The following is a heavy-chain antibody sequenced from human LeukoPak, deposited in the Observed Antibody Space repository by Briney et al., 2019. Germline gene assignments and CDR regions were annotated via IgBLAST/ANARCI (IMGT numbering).Heavy chain of an antibody. CDR1: GGSFSGYY. V-gene: IGHV4-34*01. Sequence: PSETLSLTCAVYGGSFSGYYWSWVRQPPGKGLEWIGEINHSGSTNYNPSLKSRVTISVDTSKNQFSLKLSSVTVADTAVYYCARDASGQPLDYWGQGTLVTVSS. CDR3: ARDASGQPLDY. CDR2: INHSGST. D-gene: IGHD3-16*01. J-gene: IGHJ4*02.